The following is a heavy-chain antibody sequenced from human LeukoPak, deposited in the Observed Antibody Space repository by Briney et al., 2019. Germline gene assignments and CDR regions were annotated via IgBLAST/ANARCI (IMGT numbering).Heavy chain of an antibody. CDR3: AKNDYGDY. V-gene: IGHV3-23*01. Sequence: GGSLRLSCAASGFTLSTYAMNWVRQAPGKGLEWVSGISGSGDSTYYADFVKGRFTISRDNFRNTLYLQMNSLRVEDTAVYYCAKNDYGDYWGQGTPVTVSS. CDR2: ISGSGDST. CDR1: GFTLSTYA. J-gene: IGHJ4*02.